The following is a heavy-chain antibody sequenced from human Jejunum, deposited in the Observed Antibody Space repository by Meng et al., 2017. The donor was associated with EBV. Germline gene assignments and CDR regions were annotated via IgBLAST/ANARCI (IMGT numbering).Heavy chain of an antibody. V-gene: IGHV4-61*01. J-gene: IGHJ4*02. CDR2: IYYSGST. Sequence: QWPLRESCPGRVKPSETLSLPSTVSGGSVNSGNVYWSWIRQPPGKGLEWIGYIYYSGSTNYIPSLKSRVTISLDTSKNQFSLKLSSVTAADTAVYYCAGLRYSGYDRAFDYWGQGALVTVSS. CDR3: AGLRYSGYDRAFDY. CDR1: GGSVNSGNVY. D-gene: IGHD5-12*01.